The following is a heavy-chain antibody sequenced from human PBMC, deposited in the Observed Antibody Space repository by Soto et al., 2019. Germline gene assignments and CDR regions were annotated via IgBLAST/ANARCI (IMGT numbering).Heavy chain of an antibody. CDR1: GFTFSSYA. CDR3: ARPYSSGWYGDLDY. J-gene: IGHJ4*02. CDR2: IAYDGSNK. V-gene: IGHV3-30-3*01. D-gene: IGHD6-19*01. Sequence: QVQLVESGGGVVQPGRSLRLSCTASGFTFSSYAMHWVRQAPGKGLEWVAVIAYDGSNKYYADSVKGRFTNSRDNSKNTMYLHMNSLRVEDTAVYYCARPYSSGWYGDLDYWGQGTLVPVS.